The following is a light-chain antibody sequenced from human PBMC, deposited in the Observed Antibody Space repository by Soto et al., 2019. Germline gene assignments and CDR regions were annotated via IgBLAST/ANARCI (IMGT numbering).Light chain of an antibody. V-gene: IGLV2-14*01. Sequence: QSALTQPASVSGSPGQSITISCTGASGDVGAYNYVSWYQQHPGKAPKLMIYDVSYRPSGVSNRFSGSKSGNMASLTISGLQAEDEADYYCSSYTSSNTLVFGGGTQLTVL. CDR1: SGDVGAYNY. CDR3: SSYTSSNTLV. CDR2: DVS. J-gene: IGLJ2*01.